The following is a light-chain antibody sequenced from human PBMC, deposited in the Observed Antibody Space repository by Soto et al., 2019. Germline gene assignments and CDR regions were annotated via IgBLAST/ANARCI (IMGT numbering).Light chain of an antibody. V-gene: IGLV2-8*01. J-gene: IGLJ2*01. CDR3: TSYAGSNRLL. Sequence: QSVLTQPPSASGSPGQSVTISCTGTSSDVGGYNYVSWYQQHPGKAPNLIIYEVTKRPSGVPDRFSGSKSGNTASLTVSGLQAEDEADYYCTSYAGSNRLLFGGGTKLTVL. CDR2: EVT. CDR1: SSDVGGYNY.